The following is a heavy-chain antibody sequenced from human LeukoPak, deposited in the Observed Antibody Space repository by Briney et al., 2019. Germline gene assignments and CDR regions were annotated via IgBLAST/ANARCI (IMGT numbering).Heavy chain of an antibody. V-gene: IGHV4-38-2*02. CDR3: ARLASSGWYVFDY. CDR1: GYSISSRYY. J-gene: IGHJ4*02. D-gene: IGHD6-19*01. CDR2: IYYSGSA. Sequence: SEALSLTCTVSGYSISSRYYWGWIRQPPGKGLEWIGNIYYSGSAYYNPSLKSRVTISVDTSKNQFSLKLSSVTAADTAVYYCARLASSGWYVFDYWGQGTLVTVSS.